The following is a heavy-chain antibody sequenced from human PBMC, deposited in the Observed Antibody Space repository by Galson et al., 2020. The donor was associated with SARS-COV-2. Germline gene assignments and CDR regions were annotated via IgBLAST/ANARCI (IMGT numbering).Heavy chain of an antibody. CDR3: ARDFTMVRGVNYYYGMDV. Sequence: ASVKISCKASGYTFTSYYMHWVRQAPGQGPQWMEIINPTGDSPNYAQKLQDRVTMTRDTYTSTVYMELSSLRSEETAVYYCARDFTMVRGVNYYYGMDVWGQGTTVTVSS. J-gene: IGHJ6*02. V-gene: IGHV1-46*01. D-gene: IGHD3-10*01. CDR2: INPTGDSP. CDR1: GYTFTSYY.